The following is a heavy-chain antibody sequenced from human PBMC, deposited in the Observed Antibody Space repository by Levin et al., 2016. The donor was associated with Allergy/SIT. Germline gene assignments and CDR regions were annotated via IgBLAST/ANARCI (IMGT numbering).Heavy chain of an antibody. D-gene: IGHD3-10*01. Sequence: WIRQPPGKGLEWIGYIYYSGSTNYNPSLKSRVTISVDTSKNQFSLKLSSVTAADTAVYYCARAIHYGSGSYSFDPWGQGTLVTVSS. CDR2: IYYSGST. CDR3: ARAIHYGSGSYSFDP. J-gene: IGHJ5*02. V-gene: IGHV4-59*01.